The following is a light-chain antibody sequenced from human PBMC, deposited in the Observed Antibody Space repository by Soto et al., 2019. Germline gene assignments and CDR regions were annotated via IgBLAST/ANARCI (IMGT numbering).Light chain of an antibody. CDR1: QTVSSS. CDR3: QQYNVWPQT. Sequence: EIVLTQSPATLSLSPGERATLSCRASQTVSSSLAWYQQKPGQAPRLLIYEVSNRATGIPARFSGSGSGTEFTLTISSLQSEDFAVYYCQQYNVWPQTFGQGTKVEIK. J-gene: IGKJ1*01. V-gene: IGKV3-15*01. CDR2: EVS.